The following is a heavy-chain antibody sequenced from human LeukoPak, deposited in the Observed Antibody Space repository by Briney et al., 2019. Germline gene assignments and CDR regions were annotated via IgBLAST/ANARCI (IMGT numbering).Heavy chain of an antibody. J-gene: IGHJ5*02. V-gene: IGHV4-39*07. CDR3: ARVGRFLEWTYNWFDP. Sequence: SETLSLTCTVSGGSISSSSYYWGWIRQPPGKGLEWIGSIYYSGSTYYNPSLKSRVTISVDTSKNQFSLKLSSVTAADTAVYYCARVGRFLEWTYNWFDPRGQGTLVTVSS. CDR1: GGSISSSSYY. CDR2: IYYSGST. D-gene: IGHD3-3*01.